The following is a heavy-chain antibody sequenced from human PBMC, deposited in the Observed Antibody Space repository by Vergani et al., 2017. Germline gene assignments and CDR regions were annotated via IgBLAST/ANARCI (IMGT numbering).Heavy chain of an antibody. CDR1: GGTFSSYA. D-gene: IGHD5-18*01. Sequence: QVQLVQSGAEVKKPGSSVKVSCKASGGTFSSYAISWVRQAPGQGLEWMGGIIPIFGTANYAQKFQGRVTITADESTSTAYMALSSLRSEDTAVYYFARGIGQLLRSYYYYMDVWGKGTTVTVSS. CDR3: ARGIGQLLRSYYYYMDV. V-gene: IGHV1-69*01. CDR2: IIPIFGTA. J-gene: IGHJ6*03.